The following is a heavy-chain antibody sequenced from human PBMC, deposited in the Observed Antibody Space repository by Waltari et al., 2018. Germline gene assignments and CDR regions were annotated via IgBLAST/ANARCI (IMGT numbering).Heavy chain of an antibody. CDR1: GFNFSSYA. CDR3: AKGCSSNWYDRYYFDY. Sequence: EVQLVESGGGLVQPGGSLRLSCVASGFNFSSYAMNWVRQTPGKGLEWVSGVSGRDGSTYYADSVRGRFTISRDNSKSTLFLQVNSLRSEDTAVYYCAKGCSSNWYDRYYFDYWGQGTPVTVSS. D-gene: IGHD6-13*01. V-gene: IGHV3-23*04. J-gene: IGHJ4*01. CDR2: VSGRDGST.